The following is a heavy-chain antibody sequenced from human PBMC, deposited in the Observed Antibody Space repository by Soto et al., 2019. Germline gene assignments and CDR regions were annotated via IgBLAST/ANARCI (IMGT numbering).Heavy chain of an antibody. D-gene: IGHD3-16*01. CDR1: NFTISSGYY. J-gene: IGHJ4*02. Sequence: SETLSLTCIVSNFTISSGYYWGWIRQSPGKGLEWIATIYHAGHTYYNPSLKSRVTISMDTSENPFSLKLSFVTAADTAFYYCARVTGEFSLPGSLDFDFWGQGTLVTVSS. CDR3: ARVTGEFSLPGSLDFDF. CDR2: IYHAGHT. V-gene: IGHV4-38-2*02.